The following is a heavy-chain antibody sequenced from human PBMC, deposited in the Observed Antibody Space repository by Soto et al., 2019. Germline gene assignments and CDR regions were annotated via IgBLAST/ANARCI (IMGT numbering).Heavy chain of an antibody. CDR2: INAGNGNT. J-gene: IGHJ4*02. CDR3: ARGVHYDFWSGYSTLFDY. CDR1: GYTFTSYA. D-gene: IGHD3-3*01. V-gene: IGHV1-3*01. Sequence: GASVKVSCKASGYTFTSYAMHWVRQAPGQRLEWMGWINAGNGNTKYSQKFQGRVTITRDTSASTAYMELSSLRSEDTAVYYCARGVHYDFWSGYSTLFDYWGQGTLVTAPQ.